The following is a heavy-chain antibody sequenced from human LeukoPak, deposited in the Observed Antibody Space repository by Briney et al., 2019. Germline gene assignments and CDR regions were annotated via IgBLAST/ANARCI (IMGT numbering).Heavy chain of an antibody. V-gene: IGHV3-30*04. CDR1: GFTFSSYA. J-gene: IGHJ4*02. CDR2: ISYDGSYK. D-gene: IGHD5-24*01. CDR3: AREERWLQSFALVDY. Sequence: PGGSLRLSCAASGFTFSSYAMHWVRQAPGKGLEWVAVISYDGSYKDYADSVKGRFTVSRDNSKSTLYLQMNSLRADDTALYYCAREERWLQSFALVDYWGQGTLVTVSS.